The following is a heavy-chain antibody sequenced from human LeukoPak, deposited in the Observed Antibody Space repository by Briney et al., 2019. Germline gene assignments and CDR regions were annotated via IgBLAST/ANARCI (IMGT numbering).Heavy chain of an antibody. CDR2: ISAYNGNT. Sequence: ASVKVSCKASGYTFTSYGISWVRQAPGQGLEWMGWISAYNGNTNYAQKLQGRVTMTTDTSTSTAYMELRSLRSDDTAVYYCARDLSSMTTSIVPPTADNYFDYWGQGTLVTVSS. CDR1: GYTFTSYG. V-gene: IGHV1-18*01. D-gene: IGHD4-17*01. CDR3: ARDLSSMTTSIVPPTADNYFDY. J-gene: IGHJ4*02.